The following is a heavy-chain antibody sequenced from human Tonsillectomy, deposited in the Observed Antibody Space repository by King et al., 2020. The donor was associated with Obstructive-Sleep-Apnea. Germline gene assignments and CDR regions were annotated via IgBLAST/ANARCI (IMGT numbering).Heavy chain of an antibody. CDR1: GFTFSSYA. Sequence: VQLVESGGGVVQPGRSLRLSCSASGFTFSSYAMHWVRQAPGKGLDWVADISYDGSNKYYADSVKGRFTISRDNSKNTLYLQMNSLRAEDTAVYYCARDRAGMDVWGQGTTVTVSS. CDR3: ARDRAGMDV. D-gene: IGHD3-10*01. V-gene: IGHV3-30-3*01. J-gene: IGHJ6*02. CDR2: ISYDGSNK.